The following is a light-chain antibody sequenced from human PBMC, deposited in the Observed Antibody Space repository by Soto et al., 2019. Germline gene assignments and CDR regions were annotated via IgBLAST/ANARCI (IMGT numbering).Light chain of an antibody. CDR1: QSVSSGY. V-gene: IGKV3-20*01. CDR3: QQYGSTPRT. J-gene: IGKJ2*01. CDR2: GAS. Sequence: EIVLTQSPGTLALSPGERATLSCRASQSVSSGYFAWYQQKPGQAPRLLIHGASSRATGIPDRFSDSGSGTDFTLTISRLEPEDFGVYYCQQYGSTPRTCGQGTKLEIK.